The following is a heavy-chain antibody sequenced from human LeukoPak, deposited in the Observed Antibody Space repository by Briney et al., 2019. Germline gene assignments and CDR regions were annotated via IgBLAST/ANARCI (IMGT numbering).Heavy chain of an antibody. V-gene: IGHV3-23*01. CDR2: MSGSGGST. CDR1: GFTFSSYA. D-gene: IGHD5-24*01. Sequence: GGSLRLSCAASGFTFSSYAMSWVRQAPGKGLEWVSAMSGSGGSTFYPDSVKGRFTISRDNAKNTLYLQMNSLRAEDTAVYYCARDPVRQFAVHFDYWGQGTLVTVSS. CDR3: ARDPVRQFAVHFDY. J-gene: IGHJ4*02.